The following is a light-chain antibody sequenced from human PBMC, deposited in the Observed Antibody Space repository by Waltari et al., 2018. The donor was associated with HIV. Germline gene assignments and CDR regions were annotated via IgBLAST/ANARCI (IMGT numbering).Light chain of an antibody. Sequence: QSALTQPASVSGSPGQSLTIPCTGTSSDVGGFHYVSWYQHHPGKAPKLMIYDVTSRPSGVSNRFSGSKSGNTASLTISGLQAEDEADYYCSSYTSSSTLVVFGGGTKLTVL. CDR2: DVT. CDR3: SSYTSSSTLVV. V-gene: IGLV2-14*03. J-gene: IGLJ2*01. CDR1: SSDVGGFHY.